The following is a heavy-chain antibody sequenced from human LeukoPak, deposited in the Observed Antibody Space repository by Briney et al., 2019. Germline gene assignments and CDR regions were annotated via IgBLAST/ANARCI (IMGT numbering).Heavy chain of an antibody. J-gene: IGHJ4*02. D-gene: IGHD2-8*02. CDR3: TKAPLMSCTGAFCYPFDS. V-gene: IGHV3-30*18. Sequence: GGSLRLSCAASGFTFSNYGMHWVRQAPGKGLEWVAVISYDGSNKYYADSVKGRFTVSRDNSRNTLYLQMNNLRIEDSAVYYCTKAPLMSCTGAFCYPFDSWGQGVLVTVSS. CDR2: ISYDGSNK. CDR1: GFTFSNYG.